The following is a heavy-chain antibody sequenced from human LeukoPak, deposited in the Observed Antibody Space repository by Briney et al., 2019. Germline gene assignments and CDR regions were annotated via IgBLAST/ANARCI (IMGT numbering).Heavy chain of an antibody. CDR3: ARAEIAAAGLDY. CDR1: GYTFTSYG. Sequence: GASVKVSCKASGYTFTSYGVSWVRQAPGQGLEWMGWINPNSGGTNYAQKFQGRVTMTRNTSISTAYMELSSLRSEDTAVYYCARAEIAAAGLDYWGQGTLVTVSS. CDR2: INPNSGGT. V-gene: IGHV1-8*02. D-gene: IGHD6-13*01. J-gene: IGHJ4*02.